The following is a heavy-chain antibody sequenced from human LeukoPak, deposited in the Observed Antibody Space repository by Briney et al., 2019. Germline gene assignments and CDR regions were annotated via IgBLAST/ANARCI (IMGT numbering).Heavy chain of an antibody. D-gene: IGHD5-12*01. CDR3: ARELDSGYDY. V-gene: IGHV4-39*07. Sequence: SETLSLTCTVSGNSISSSSYYWVWIRQPPGKGLEWIGSINYSGNTYYNPSVKSRVTISVDTSKNQFSLKLSSVTAADTAVYYCARELDSGYDYWGQGTLVTVSS. J-gene: IGHJ4*02. CDR1: GNSISSSSYY. CDR2: INYSGNT.